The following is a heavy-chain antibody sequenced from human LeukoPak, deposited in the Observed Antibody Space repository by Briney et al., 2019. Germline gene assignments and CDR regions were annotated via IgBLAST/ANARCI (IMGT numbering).Heavy chain of an antibody. V-gene: IGHV3-30*03. CDR2: ISYDGSNK. Sequence: PGRSLRLSCAASGFTFSNYGMHWVHQAPGKGLEWVAVISYDGSNKYYADSVKGRFTISRDNSKNTLYLQMNSLRAEDTAVYYCAREGRPLDWGQGTLVTVSS. CDR3: AREGRPLD. J-gene: IGHJ4*02. CDR1: GFTFSNYG.